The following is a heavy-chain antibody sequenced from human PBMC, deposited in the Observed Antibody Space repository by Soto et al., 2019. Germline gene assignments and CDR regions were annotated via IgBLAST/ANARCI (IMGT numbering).Heavy chain of an antibody. D-gene: IGHD6-13*01. Sequence: GASVKVSCKASGYTFTSYDINWVRQATGQGLEWMGWMNPNSGNTGYAQKFQGRVTMTRNTSISTAYMELSSLRSEDTAVYYCALGGSSSWYYYYYYMDVWGKGTTVTVSS. CDR1: GYTFTSYD. J-gene: IGHJ6*03. CDR2: MNPNSGNT. V-gene: IGHV1-8*01. CDR3: ALGGSSSWYYYYYYMDV.